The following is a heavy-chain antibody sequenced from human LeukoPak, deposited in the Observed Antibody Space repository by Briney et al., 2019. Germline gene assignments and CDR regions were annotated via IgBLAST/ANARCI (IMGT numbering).Heavy chain of an antibody. J-gene: IGHJ4*02. Sequence: GGSLRLSCAASGFTFSNHYMSWVRQAPGKGLEWVANIKQDGSDKYYVDSVKGRFTISRDNTRNSLYLQMNSLRAEDTAVYCCARDELGGSYYDYWGQGTLVTVSS. V-gene: IGHV3-7*05. CDR1: GFTFSNHY. CDR3: ARDELGGSYYDY. CDR2: IKQDGSDK. D-gene: IGHD7-27*01.